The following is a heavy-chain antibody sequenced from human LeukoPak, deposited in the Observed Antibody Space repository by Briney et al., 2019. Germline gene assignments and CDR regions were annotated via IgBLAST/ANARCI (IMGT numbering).Heavy chain of an antibody. V-gene: IGHV3-30-3*01. CDR2: ISYDGSNK. D-gene: IGHD4-17*01. CDR1: GFTFGSYA. CDR3: ARSGLKPSYGAFDY. J-gene: IGHJ4*02. Sequence: GRSLRLSCAASGFTFGSYAMHWVRKAPGKGLEWVAVISYDGSNKYYADSVKGRFTISRDNSKNTLYLQMNSLRAEDTAVYYCARSGLKPSYGAFDYWGQGTLVTVSS.